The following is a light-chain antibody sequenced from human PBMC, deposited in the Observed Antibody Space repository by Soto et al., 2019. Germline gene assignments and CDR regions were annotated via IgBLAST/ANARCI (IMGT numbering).Light chain of an antibody. Sequence: QSVLTQSPSASASLGTSVKLTCTLSSGHSSYAIAWHQQQPDRGPRYLMKVKSDGSHNKGDGIPDRFSGSSSGAERYLTISSLQSEDEADYYCQTWGTGIHWVFGGGTKVTVL. J-gene: IGLJ3*02. CDR1: SGHSSYA. V-gene: IGLV4-69*01. CDR3: QTWGTGIHWV. CDR2: VKSDGSH.